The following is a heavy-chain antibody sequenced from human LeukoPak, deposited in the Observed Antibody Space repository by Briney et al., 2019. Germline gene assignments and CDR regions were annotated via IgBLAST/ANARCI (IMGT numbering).Heavy chain of an antibody. J-gene: IGHJ3*02. D-gene: IGHD1-26*01. Sequence: PSETLSLTCTASGDSITNSNYYWGWVRQSPGRGLEWLGNIFYNGGPYYNPSFKSRVVISADTSKNHFSLTLNAVTAADTAVYHCASYSGIYSAFEIWSQGTLVTVSS. CDR2: IFYNGGP. V-gene: IGHV4-39*07. CDR1: GDSITNSNYY. CDR3: ASYSGIYSAFEI.